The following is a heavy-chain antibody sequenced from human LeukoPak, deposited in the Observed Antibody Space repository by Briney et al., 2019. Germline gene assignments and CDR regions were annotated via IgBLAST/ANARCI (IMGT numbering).Heavy chain of an antibody. CDR2: ISGSGGST. D-gene: IGHD3-22*01. CDR3: AKIRYYDSSGYYKG. CDR1: GFTFSSYA. J-gene: IGHJ4*02. V-gene: IGHV3-23*01. Sequence: PGGSLRLPCAASGFTFSSYAMSWVRQAPGKGLEWVSAISGSGGSTYYADSVKGRFTISRDNSKNTLYLQMNSLRAEDTAVYYCAKIRYYDSSGYYKGWGQGTLVTVSS.